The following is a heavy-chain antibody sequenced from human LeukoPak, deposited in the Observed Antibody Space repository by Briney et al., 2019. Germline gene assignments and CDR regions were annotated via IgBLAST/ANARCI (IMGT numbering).Heavy chain of an antibody. CDR1: GFTFSSYA. D-gene: IGHD3-3*01. CDR2: ISSNGGST. J-gene: IGHJ6*03. CDR3: ARGRSTGFLEWLALDYMDV. Sequence: PGGSLRLSCAASGFTFSSYAMHWVRQAPGKGLEYVSAISSNGGSTYYANSVKGRFTISRGNSKNTLYLQMGSLRAEDMAVYYCARGRSTGFLEWLALDYMDVWGKGTTVTVSS. V-gene: IGHV3-64*01.